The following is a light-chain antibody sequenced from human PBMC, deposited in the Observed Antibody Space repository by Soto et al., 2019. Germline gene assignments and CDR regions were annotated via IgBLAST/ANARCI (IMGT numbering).Light chain of an antibody. V-gene: IGKV1-16*02. Sequence: DIHLTQSPSSLSASVGDRVTITCRASQGIRNYLGWFQQKPGKAPKSLIHSASSLQSGGPSKFSGSGSGTDFTLTISSLEPEDFATDYCQQYLFYPLTFGGGTKVEI. CDR3: QQYLFYPLT. CDR1: QGIRNY. CDR2: SAS. J-gene: IGKJ4*01.